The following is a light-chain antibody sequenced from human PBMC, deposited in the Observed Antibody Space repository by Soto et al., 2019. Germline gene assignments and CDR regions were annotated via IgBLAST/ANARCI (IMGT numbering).Light chain of an antibody. CDR2: GAS. CDR1: QGIGND. J-gene: IGKJ1*01. CDR3: LQHTNYPWT. Sequence: DIQMTQSPSSLSASVGDRVTITCRASQGIGNDLGWYQQKPGKAPKLLIYGASSLQSGVPSRFSGSGSGPEFTLTISSLQPEDSATYYCLQHTNYPWTFGQGTTVDIK. V-gene: IGKV1-17*01.